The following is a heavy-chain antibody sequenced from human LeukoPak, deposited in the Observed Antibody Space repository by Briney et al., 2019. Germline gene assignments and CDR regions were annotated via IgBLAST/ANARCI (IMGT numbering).Heavy chain of an antibody. V-gene: IGHV4-34*01. CDR1: GGSFSGYY. Sequence: PWETLSLTCVVYGGSFSGYYWSWIRQPPGKGLEWIGEVNHSGSTNYHPSLKSRVTISIDTSKNQFSMKLSSVTAADTAVYYCARGHPFGPWGQGTLVTVSS. CDR2: VNHSGST. CDR3: ARGHPFGP. J-gene: IGHJ5*02.